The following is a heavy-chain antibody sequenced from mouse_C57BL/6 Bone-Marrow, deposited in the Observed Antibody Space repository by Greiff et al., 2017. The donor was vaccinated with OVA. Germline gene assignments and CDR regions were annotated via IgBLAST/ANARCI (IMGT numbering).Heavy chain of an antibody. J-gene: IGHJ1*03. Sequence: EVQLVESGGGLVKPGGSLKLSCAASGFTFSDYGMHWVRQAPEKGLEWVAYISSGSSTIYYAATVKGRFTISRDNAKNTLFLQMTSLRSADSAMYYCAGRNWDAWYFDVWGTGTTVTVSS. CDR2: ISSGSSTI. CDR1: GFTFSDYG. D-gene: IGHD4-1*01. CDR3: AGRNWDAWYFDV. V-gene: IGHV5-17*01.